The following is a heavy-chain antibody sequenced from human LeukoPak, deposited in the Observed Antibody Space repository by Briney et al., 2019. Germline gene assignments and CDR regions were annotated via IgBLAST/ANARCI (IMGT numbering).Heavy chain of an antibody. CDR1: GFTFSSYE. Sequence: PGGSLRLSCAASGFTFSSYEMNWVRQAPGKGLEWVSYISNSGSTIYYADSVKGRFTISRDNAKNSLYLQMNSLRAEDTAVYYCARGTGYDSSENGYYFDYWGQGTLVTVSS. CDR3: ARGTGYDSSENGYYFDY. CDR2: ISNSGSTI. V-gene: IGHV3-48*03. J-gene: IGHJ4*02. D-gene: IGHD3-22*01.